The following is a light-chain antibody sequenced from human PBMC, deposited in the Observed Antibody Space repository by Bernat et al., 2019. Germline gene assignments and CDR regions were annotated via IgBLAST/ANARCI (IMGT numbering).Light chain of an antibody. CDR3: QQYKSDPFT. CDR2: QGS. CDR1: QSIDTW. Sequence: IQMTQSPSTLAASMGDRVTITCRASQSIDTWLAWYQQKPGKAPNLLIYQGSKLERGVPSRFSGSGFGTEFTLTISSMQPDDSATDYCQQYKSDPFTFCPGTKVHIK. V-gene: IGKV1-5*03. J-gene: IGKJ3*01.